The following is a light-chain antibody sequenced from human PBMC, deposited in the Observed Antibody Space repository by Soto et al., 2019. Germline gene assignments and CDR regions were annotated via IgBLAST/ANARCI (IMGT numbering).Light chain of an antibody. CDR1: QSVSID. Sequence: EIVMTQSPATLSVSPGEIATLSFRASQSVSIDLALYQQTPGQAPRLLIYGASTRATGIPVRFSGSASGTEFTLTISSLQSEDFTVYYCQQYNKWPLTFGQGTKVDIK. J-gene: IGKJ1*01. CDR3: QQYNKWPLT. V-gene: IGKV3-15*01. CDR2: GAS.